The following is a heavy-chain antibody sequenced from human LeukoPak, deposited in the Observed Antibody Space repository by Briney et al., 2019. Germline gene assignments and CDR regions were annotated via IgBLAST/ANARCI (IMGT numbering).Heavy chain of an antibody. J-gene: IGHJ4*02. CDR2: IYSGGNT. Sequence: PGGSLRLSCAASGFSVSNNYMSWVRQAPGKGLEWVSIIYSGGNTYYADSVKGRFTISRDNSRNTPYLQMNTLRAEDTAVYYCARDGEYSYGLNWGRGTLVTVSS. V-gene: IGHV3-53*01. CDR1: GFSVSNNY. CDR3: ARDGEYSYGLN. D-gene: IGHD5-18*01.